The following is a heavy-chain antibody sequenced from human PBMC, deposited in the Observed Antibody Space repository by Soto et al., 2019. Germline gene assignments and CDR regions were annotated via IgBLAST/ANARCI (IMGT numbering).Heavy chain of an antibody. Sequence: EVQLVESGGGLVQPGRSLRLSCAASGFTVDDYARHWVRQAPGKGREWVSGISSNSDTIDYADSVKGRFTISRDNAKNSLFLQMNSLRPEDTALYYCAKDMKWGGMTTIHYFDSWGQGTLVTVSS. CDR1: GFTVDDYA. J-gene: IGHJ4*02. D-gene: IGHD4-17*01. CDR3: AKDMKWGGMTTIHYFDS. V-gene: IGHV3-9*01. CDR2: ISSNSDTI.